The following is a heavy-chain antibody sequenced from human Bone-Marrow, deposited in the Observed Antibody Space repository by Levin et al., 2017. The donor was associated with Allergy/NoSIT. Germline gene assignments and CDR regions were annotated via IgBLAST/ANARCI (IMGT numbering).Heavy chain of an antibody. V-gene: IGHV4-39*07. CDR3: AREKMDDATGQHFGLGRPFDY. CDR2: VFHRGGS. D-gene: IGHD2-8*02. CDR1: GGSVSSGSNF. Sequence: SETLSLTCSVSGGSVSSGSNFWGWIRQSPGKGLEWIGSVFHRGGSNYNPSLQSRVSISLDTSKNQFSLTVTYVTAADTAVYYCAREKMDDATGQHFGLGRPFDYWGRGTLVTVSS. J-gene: IGHJ4*02.